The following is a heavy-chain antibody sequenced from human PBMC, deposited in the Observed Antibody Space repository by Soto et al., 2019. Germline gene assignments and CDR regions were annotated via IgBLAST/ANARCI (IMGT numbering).Heavy chain of an antibody. CDR1: GYTFTSYA. J-gene: IGHJ3*02. D-gene: IGHD4-4*01. CDR3: AREGPHLFIYSNYKLPQTFDI. CDR2: INAGNGNT. Sequence: GASVKVSCKASGYTFTSYAMHWVRQAPGQRLEWMGWINAGNGNTKYSQKFQGRVTITRDTSASTAYMELSSLRSEDTAVYYCAREGPHLFIYSNYKLPQTFDIWGQGTMVTVSS. V-gene: IGHV1-3*01.